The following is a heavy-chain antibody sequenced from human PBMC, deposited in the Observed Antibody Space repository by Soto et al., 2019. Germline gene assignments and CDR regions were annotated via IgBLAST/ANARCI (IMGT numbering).Heavy chain of an antibody. Sequence: PSQNLSLTCAISGDSVSSNSAAWNWSRQSPSRGLEWLGRTYYRSKWNNDYAVSVKSRITINPDTSKNQFSLQMKSVTPEDTAVYYCAREAYSSGWFNGMDVWGQGTTVTVSS. CDR2: TYYRSKWNN. CDR1: GDSVSSNSAA. CDR3: AREAYSSGWFNGMDV. D-gene: IGHD6-19*01. J-gene: IGHJ6*02. V-gene: IGHV6-1*01.